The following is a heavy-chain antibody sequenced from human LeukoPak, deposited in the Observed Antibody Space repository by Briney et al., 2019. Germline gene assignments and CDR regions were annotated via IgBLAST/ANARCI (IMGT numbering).Heavy chain of an antibody. CDR2: ISYDGSNK. D-gene: IGHD1-26*01. CDR1: GFTFSSYG. V-gene: IGHV3-30*18. Sequence: GGSLRLSCAASGFTFSSYGMHWVRQAPGKGLEWVAVISYDGSNKYYADSVKGRFTISRDNSKNTLYLQMNSLRAEDTAVYYCAKGFNRWWWELLPYYGMDVWGQGTTATVSS. CDR3: AKGFNRWWWELLPYYGMDV. J-gene: IGHJ6*02.